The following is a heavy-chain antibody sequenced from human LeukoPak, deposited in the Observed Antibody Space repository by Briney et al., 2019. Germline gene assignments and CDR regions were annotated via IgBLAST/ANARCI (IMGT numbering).Heavy chain of an antibody. CDR3: ARGGVYSSAL. CDR2: IYHSGST. V-gene: IGHV4-38-2*02. CDR1: GYSISSGYY. J-gene: IGHJ4*02. Sequence: PSETLSLTCTVSGYSISSGYYWGWIRPPPGKGLEWIGSIYHSGSTYYNPSLKSRVTISVDTSKNQFSLKLSSVTAADTAVYYCARGGVYSSALWGQGTLVTVSS. D-gene: IGHD6-25*01.